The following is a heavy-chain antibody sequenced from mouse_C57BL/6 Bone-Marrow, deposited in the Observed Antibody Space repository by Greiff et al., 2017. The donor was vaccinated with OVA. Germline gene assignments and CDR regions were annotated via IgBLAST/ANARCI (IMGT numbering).Heavy chain of an antibody. V-gene: IGHV1-62-2*01. Sequence: VKLMESGAELVKPGASVKLSCKASGYTFTEYTIHWVKQRSGQGLEWIGWFYPGSGSIKYNEKFKDKATLTADKSSSTVYMELSRLTSEASAVYFCARHERGPTRVTTGGGFAYWGQGTLVTVSA. J-gene: IGHJ3*01. CDR1: GYTFTEYT. D-gene: IGHD2-5*01. CDR2: FYPGSGSI. CDR3: ARHERGPTRVTTGGGFAY.